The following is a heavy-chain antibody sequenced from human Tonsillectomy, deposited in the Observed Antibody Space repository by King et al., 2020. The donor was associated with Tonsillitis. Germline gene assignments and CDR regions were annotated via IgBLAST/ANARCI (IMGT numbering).Heavy chain of an antibody. CDR3: TKDVGAGPPLFDY. CDR2: ISGRGENT. J-gene: IGHJ4*02. Sequence: VQLVQSGGGLVQPGGSLRLSCVASQFAFGYFGMTWVRQAPGKGLEWVATISGRGENTHYADSVKGRFIISRDNSKDTLYLQMHNLRVEDTALYYCTKDVGAGPPLFDYWGQGALVTVSS. V-gene: IGHV3-23*04. D-gene: IGHD1-26*01. CDR1: QFAFGYFG.